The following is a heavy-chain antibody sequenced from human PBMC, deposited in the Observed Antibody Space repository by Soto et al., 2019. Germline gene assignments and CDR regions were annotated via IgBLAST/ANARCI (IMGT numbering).Heavy chain of an antibody. Sequence: QVQLVQSGAEVKKPGSSVKVSCKASGGTFSSYAISWVRQAPGQGLEWMGGIIPIFGTANYAQKFQGRVKMTADESTSTAYMELSSLRSDDTAVYYCARDSGRRAAGESYYWGQGTLVTVSS. J-gene: IGHJ4*02. D-gene: IGHD1-26*01. CDR3: ARDSGRRAAGESYY. V-gene: IGHV1-69*01. CDR2: IIPIFGTA. CDR1: GGTFSSYA.